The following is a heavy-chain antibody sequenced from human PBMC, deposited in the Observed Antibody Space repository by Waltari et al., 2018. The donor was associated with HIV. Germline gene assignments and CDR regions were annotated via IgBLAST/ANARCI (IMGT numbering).Heavy chain of an antibody. J-gene: IGHJ4*02. CDR3: ARDLVVLRYFDWLSTYFDY. CDR1: GFTFSSYW. CDR2: IKSDSTSK. V-gene: IGHV3-74*01. D-gene: IGHD3-9*01. Sequence: EVQLVESGGGLVQPGGSMRLSCAASGFTFSSYWMHWVRQSPGTGLGGGYRIKSDSTSKTYASSVKGRCTISRDKAKNTLFLQMSGLRAEDTAIYYCARDLVVLRYFDWLSTYFDYWGQGTLVTVSS.